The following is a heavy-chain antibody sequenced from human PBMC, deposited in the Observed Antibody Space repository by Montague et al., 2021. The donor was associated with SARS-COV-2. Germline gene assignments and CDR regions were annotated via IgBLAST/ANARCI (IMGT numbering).Heavy chain of an antibody. Sequence: SETLSLTCTVSGASMSGSYWGWVRRPPGKGPEWIGNIYSSGSTHYNPSLKSRVTISVDTSKSQFSLRLTSVTAADTAVYYCVREGRSSAYAMDYWGQGTLVTVSS. CDR1: GASMSGSY. CDR2: IYSSGST. V-gene: IGHV4-59*01. CDR3: VREGRSSAYAMDY. J-gene: IGHJ4*02. D-gene: IGHD3-22*01.